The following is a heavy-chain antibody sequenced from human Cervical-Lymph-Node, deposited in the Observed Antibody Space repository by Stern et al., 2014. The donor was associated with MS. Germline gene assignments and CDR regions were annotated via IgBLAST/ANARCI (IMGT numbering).Heavy chain of an antibody. V-gene: IGHV4-59*01. D-gene: IGHD2-15*01. CDR2: IYHSGST. CDR3: ARLGYCSGATCYAREFDS. Sequence: QVQLQESGPGLVQPSETLSLTCTVSGGSLSGYYWSWIRQSPGKGLEWIGNIYHSGSTNFNPSLKSRVTIVVGASPFSLNLDSVTAADTAVYYCARLGYCSGATCYAREFDSWGQGILVTVSS. J-gene: IGHJ4*02. CDR1: GGSLSGYY.